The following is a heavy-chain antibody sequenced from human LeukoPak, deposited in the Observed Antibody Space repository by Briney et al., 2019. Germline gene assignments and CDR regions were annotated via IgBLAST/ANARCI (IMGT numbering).Heavy chain of an antibody. CDR1: GFSLSTNGVG. Sequence: SGPTLVKPTQTLTLTRTFSGFSLSTNGVGVCWIRQPTGKALEWLALIYWDDDKRYSPSLKSRLTITKDTSKNQVVLTMTNMDPVDTATYYCAHLNRPTRYCSGGSCYLFDYWGQGTLVTVSS. CDR2: IYWDDDK. J-gene: IGHJ4*02. D-gene: IGHD2-15*01. V-gene: IGHV2-5*02. CDR3: AHLNRPTRYCSGGSCYLFDY.